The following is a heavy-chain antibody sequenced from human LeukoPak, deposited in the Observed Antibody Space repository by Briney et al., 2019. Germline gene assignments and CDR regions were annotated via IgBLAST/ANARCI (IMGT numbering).Heavy chain of an antibody. CDR2: IRYNGSNK. V-gene: IGHV3-30*02. Sequence: GGSLRLSCAASGFTFSSYGMHWVRQAPGKGLEWVAFIRYNGSNKYYADSVKGRSTISRDNSKNTLYLQMNSLRAEDTAVYYCAKGEYCSSTSCYTTGYYYYYMDVWGKGTTVTVSS. J-gene: IGHJ6*03. CDR1: GFTFSSYG. CDR3: AKGEYCSSTSCYTTGYYYYYMDV. D-gene: IGHD2-2*02.